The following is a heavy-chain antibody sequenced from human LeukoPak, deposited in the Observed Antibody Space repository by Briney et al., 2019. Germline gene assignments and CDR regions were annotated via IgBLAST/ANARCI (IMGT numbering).Heavy chain of an antibody. J-gene: IGHJ4*02. D-gene: IGHD6-13*01. CDR3: ARGGSDSSSWYTILYYFDY. Sequence: SGTLSLTCAVYGGSFSGYYWSWIRQPPGKGLEWIGEINHSGSTNYNPSLKSRVTISVDTSKNQFSLKLSSVTAADTAVYYCARGGSDSSSWYTILYYFDYWGQGTLVTVSS. CDR2: INHSGST. CDR1: GGSFSGYY. V-gene: IGHV4-34*01.